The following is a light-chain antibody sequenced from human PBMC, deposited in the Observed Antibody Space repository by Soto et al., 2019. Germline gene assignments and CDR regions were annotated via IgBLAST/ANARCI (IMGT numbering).Light chain of an antibody. J-gene: IGKJ2*01. CDR1: QSVSSS. V-gene: IGKV3-15*01. Sequence: EVVMTQSPDTLSVSPGERVTLSCRASQSVSSSLAWYQQKPGQAPRLLIYDTSTRATAIPARFSGSGSGTEFTLTISSLQSKVSAFYSCQQYKNWPPYTFGQGTKLEIK. CDR2: DTS. CDR3: QQYKNWPPYT.